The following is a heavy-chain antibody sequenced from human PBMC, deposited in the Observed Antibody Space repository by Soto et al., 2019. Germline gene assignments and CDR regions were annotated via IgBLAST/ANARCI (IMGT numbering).Heavy chain of an antibody. J-gene: IGHJ6*02. D-gene: IGHD3-22*01. V-gene: IGHV1-69*13. CDR1: GRTFSSYA. Sequence: SVKVSCKASGRTFSSYAISWVRQAPGQGLDWMGGIIPIFGTANYAQKFQGRVTITADESTSTAYMELSSLRSEDTAVYYCAREGLNDSSGRLAYYGMDVWGQGTTVTVSS. CDR2: IIPIFGTA. CDR3: AREGLNDSSGRLAYYGMDV.